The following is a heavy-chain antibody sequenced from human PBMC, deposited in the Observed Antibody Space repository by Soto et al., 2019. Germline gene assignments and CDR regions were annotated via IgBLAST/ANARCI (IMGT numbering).Heavy chain of an antibody. CDR2: IRSRAYGGTT. V-gene: IGHV3-49*04. CDR1: GFTLGAYA. D-gene: IGHD2-2*01. CDR3: TRYRLAPDLSAFDY. J-gene: IGHJ4*02. Sequence: PGGSLRLSCTVSGFTLGAYAMSWVRQAPGKGLEWVGSIRSRAYGGTTEYAASVKGRFTISRDASKSIAYLQMNSLKTEDTAVYCCTRYRLAPDLSAFDYWVPGTGVTVSS.